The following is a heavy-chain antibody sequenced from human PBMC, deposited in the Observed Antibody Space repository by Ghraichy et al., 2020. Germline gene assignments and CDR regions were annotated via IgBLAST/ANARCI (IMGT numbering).Heavy chain of an antibody. CDR3: ARDLWELERPTTPPFYYYGMDV. V-gene: IGHV1-18*01. J-gene: IGHJ6*02. D-gene: IGHD1-1*01. CDR2: ISAYNGNT. Sequence: ASVKVSCKASGYTFTSYGISWVRQAPGQGLEWMGWISAYNGNTNYAQKLQGRVTMTTDTSTSTAYMELRSLRSDDTAVYYCARDLWELERPTTPPFYYYGMDVWGQGTTVTVSS. CDR1: GYTFTSYG.